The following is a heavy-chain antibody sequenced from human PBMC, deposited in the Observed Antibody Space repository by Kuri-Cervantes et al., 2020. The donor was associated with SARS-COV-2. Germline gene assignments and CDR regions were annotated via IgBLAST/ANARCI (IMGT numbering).Heavy chain of an antibody. Sequence: GESLKISCAASGFTFSSYSMNWVRQAPGKGLEWVSSISSSSSYIYYADSVKGRFTISRDNSKNSLYLQMNSLKTEDTALYYCAKDMAAAAGTGADYWGQGTLVTVSS. V-gene: IGHV3-21*04. CDR2: ISSSSSYI. CDR1: GFTFSSYS. D-gene: IGHD6-13*01. J-gene: IGHJ4*02. CDR3: AKDMAAAAGTGADY.